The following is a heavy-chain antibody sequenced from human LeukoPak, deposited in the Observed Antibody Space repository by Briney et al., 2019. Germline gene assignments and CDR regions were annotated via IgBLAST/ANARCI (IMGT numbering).Heavy chain of an antibody. J-gene: IGHJ3*01. D-gene: IGHD5-12*01. V-gene: IGHV3-13*04. CDR2: IGKSGDT. CDR1: GLSFSTYD. CDR3: ARGAYTGFDV. Sequence: GGSLRLSCAASGLSFSTYDMHWVRQATGEGLEWVSGIGKSGDTYYVGSVKGRFTISRDNAKNSLYLQMNSLRSGDTAVYYCARGAYTGFDVWGQGTVVTVSS.